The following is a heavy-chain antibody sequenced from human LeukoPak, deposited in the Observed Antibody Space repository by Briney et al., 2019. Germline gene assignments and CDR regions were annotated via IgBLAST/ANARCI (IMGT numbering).Heavy chain of an antibody. Sequence: GGSLILSCAASGFTFSTSEMTWVRQAPGKGLERIAYVASGGSPIYYADSVRGRFIISRDNAKNSLFLQMTSLRAEDTALYYCVREDNFDALDIWGQGTMVTVSS. CDR2: VASGGSPI. CDR1: GFTFSTSE. CDR3: VREDNFDALDI. J-gene: IGHJ3*02. D-gene: IGHD1-20*01. V-gene: IGHV3-48*03.